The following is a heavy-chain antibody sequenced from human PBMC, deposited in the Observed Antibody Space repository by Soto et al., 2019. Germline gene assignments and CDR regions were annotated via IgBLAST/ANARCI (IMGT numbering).Heavy chain of an antibody. D-gene: IGHD3-3*01. CDR2: ISGSGGNT. CDR1: GFTFSSYA. Sequence: PGGSLRLSCAASGFTFSSYAMSRVRQAPGKGLEWVSAISGSGGNTYYADSVKGRFTISRDNSTNTLYLQMNSLRAEDTAVYYCAKDIDGATYYDFWHYWGQGTLVTVSS. J-gene: IGHJ4*02. V-gene: IGHV3-23*01. CDR3: AKDIDGATYYDFWHY.